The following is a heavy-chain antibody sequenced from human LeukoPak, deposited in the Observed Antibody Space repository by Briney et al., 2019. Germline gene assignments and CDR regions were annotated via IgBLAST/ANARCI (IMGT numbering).Heavy chain of an antibody. CDR3: ARVVIATQGPYFQH. CDR2: IYYSGST. D-gene: IGHD2-21*01. CDR1: GGSISSSSYY. Sequence: SQTLSLTCTVSGGSISSSSYYWGWIRQPPGKGLEWIGSIYYSGSTYYNPSLKSRVTISVDTSKNQFSLKLSSVTAADTAVYYCARVVIATQGPYFQHWGQGTLVTVSS. V-gene: IGHV4-39*07. J-gene: IGHJ1*01.